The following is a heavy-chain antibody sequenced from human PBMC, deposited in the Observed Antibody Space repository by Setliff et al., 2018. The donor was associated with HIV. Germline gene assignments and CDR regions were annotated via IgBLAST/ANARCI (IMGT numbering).Heavy chain of an antibody. Sequence: TLSLTCTVSRDAMSSSSDSWTWIRQHPGKGLEWIGYIHYSGSTHYNPSLKSRVTISVDTSKNQFSLKLSSVTAADTAVYYCARVARGGHSSRWYYFDYWGQGTLVTVSS. CDR2: IHYSGST. D-gene: IGHD6-13*01. CDR1: RDAMSSSSDS. V-gene: IGHV4-31*03. CDR3: ARVARGGHSSRWYYFDY. J-gene: IGHJ4*02.